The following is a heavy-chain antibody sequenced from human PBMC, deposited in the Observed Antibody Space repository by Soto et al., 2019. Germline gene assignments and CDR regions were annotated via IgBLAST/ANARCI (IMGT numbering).Heavy chain of an antibody. Sequence: QVQLVQSGAEVKRPGASVTVSCRSSGDTFNDYYIHWVRQAPGQGLWWMGWINPNGGVTKYAQKFQGWVSMTRDTFIRTVYMQLSRLRSDDTAVYYCARESGGATATVDYYYFCMDVWGTGTKVTVSS. CDR2: INPNGGVT. D-gene: IGHD5-12*01. CDR1: GDTFNDYY. CDR3: ARESGGATATVDYYYFCMDV. J-gene: IGHJ6*03. V-gene: IGHV1-2*04.